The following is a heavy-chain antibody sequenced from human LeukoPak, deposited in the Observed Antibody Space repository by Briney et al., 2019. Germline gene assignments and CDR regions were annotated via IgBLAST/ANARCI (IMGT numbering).Heavy chain of an antibody. D-gene: IGHD5-24*01. J-gene: IGHJ3*02. CDR1: GDSISSYY. V-gene: IGHV4-59*08. CDR3: ARHVTISGPYDASDI. CDR2: IYYSGGT. Sequence: SETLSLTCTVSGDSISSYYWSWIRQPPGNGLEWIGYIYYSGGTDYNPSFKSRVTISVDTSKNQFSLKLRSVTAADTAVYYCARHVTISGPYDASDIWGQGTMVTVSP.